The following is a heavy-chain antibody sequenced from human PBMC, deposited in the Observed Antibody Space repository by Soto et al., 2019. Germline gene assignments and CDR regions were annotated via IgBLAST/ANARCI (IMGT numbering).Heavy chain of an antibody. J-gene: IGHJ4*02. CDR2: ISYDGSNK. Sequence: PGGSLRLSCAASGFTFSSYGMHWVRQAPGKGLEWVAVISYDGSNKYYADSVKGRFTISRDNSKNTLYLQMNSLRAEDTAVYYCAKDPDGIYDFWSGTPFYWGQGTLVTVSS. V-gene: IGHV3-30*18. D-gene: IGHD3-3*01. CDR1: GFTFSSYG. CDR3: AKDPDGIYDFWSGTPFY.